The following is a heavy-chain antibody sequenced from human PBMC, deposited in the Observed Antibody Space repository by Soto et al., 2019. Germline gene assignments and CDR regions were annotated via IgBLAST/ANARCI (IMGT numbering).Heavy chain of an antibody. D-gene: IGHD5-18*01. J-gene: IGHJ4*02. CDR3: ASDRGDTAATRFLVY. Sequence: QVQLQESGPGLVKPSQTLSLTCTISGGSIREGGYYWTWIRQHPEKGLEWIGFIYHDGGINYNPSLKIRVTMTVVASKRQFSLWLTSMTAADAAVYYCASDRGDTAATRFLVYWGQATLVTVSS. CDR1: GGSIREGGYY. CDR2: IYHDGGI. V-gene: IGHV4-31*03.